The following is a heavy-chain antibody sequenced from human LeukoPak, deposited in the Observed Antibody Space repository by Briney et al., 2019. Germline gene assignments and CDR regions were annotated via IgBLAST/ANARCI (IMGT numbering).Heavy chain of an antibody. D-gene: IGHD3-10*01. CDR2: ISQDGSET. CDR3: ARDLAGHYYGSGSSFDY. CDR1: GFTFSAYW. Sequence: GGSLRLSCAASGFTFSAYWMSWVRQAPGKGLEWVANISQDGSETYYVDSVKGRFTISRDNAKNSLYLQMNSLRAEDTAVYYCARDLAGHYYGSGSSFDYWGQGTLVTVSS. J-gene: IGHJ4*02. V-gene: IGHV3-7*01.